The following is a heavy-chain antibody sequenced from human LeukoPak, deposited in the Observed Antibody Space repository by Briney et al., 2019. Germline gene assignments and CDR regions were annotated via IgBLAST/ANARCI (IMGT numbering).Heavy chain of an antibody. CDR3: ARVSTVAGRPFDY. J-gene: IGHJ4*02. V-gene: IGHV3-74*01. CDR1: GFTFSSYR. CDR2: ITSDGSST. D-gene: IGHD6-19*01. Sequence: GGSLRLSCAASGFTFSSYRMRWVRQTPEKGLVWVSRITSDGSSTNYADSVKGRFTISRDNAKSTLYLQMDSLRAEDTAVYYCARVSTVAGRPFDYWGQGTLVTVSS.